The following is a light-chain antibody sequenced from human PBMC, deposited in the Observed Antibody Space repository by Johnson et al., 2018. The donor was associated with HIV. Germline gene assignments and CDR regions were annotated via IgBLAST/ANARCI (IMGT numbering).Light chain of an antibody. V-gene: IGLV1-51*01. J-gene: IGLJ1*01. CDR1: SSKIGNKY. CDR2: DNS. CDR3: ATWDSSLSVYV. Sequence: QSVLTQPPSVSAAPGQKVTISCSGSSSKIGNKYVSWYQQLPGTAPKVLIYDNSKRPSGIPDRFSGSKSGMSATLVITGLQTGYEADYHCATWDSSLSVYVFRTGTKVTVL.